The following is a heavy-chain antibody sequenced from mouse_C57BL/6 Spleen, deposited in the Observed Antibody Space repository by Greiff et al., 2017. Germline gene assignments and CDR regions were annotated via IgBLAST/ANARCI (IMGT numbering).Heavy chain of an antibody. CDR2: IHPNSGST. D-gene: IGHD2-2*01. J-gene: IGHJ4*01. V-gene: IGHV1-64*01. Sequence: QVQLQQPGAELVKPGASVKLSCKASGYTFTSYWMHWVKQRPGQGLEWIGMIHPNSGSTNYNEKFKSKATLTVDKSSSTAYMKLSSLTSEDSAVYYCARRGYDGALLAMDDWGQGTSVTVSS. CDR1: GYTFTSYW. CDR3: ARRGYDGALLAMDD.